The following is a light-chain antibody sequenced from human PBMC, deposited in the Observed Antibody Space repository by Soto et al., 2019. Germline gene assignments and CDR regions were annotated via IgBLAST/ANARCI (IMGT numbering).Light chain of an antibody. J-gene: IGLJ1*01. CDR3: SSYTSSTTYV. V-gene: IGLV2-14*01. CDR1: SSDVGGYNY. Sequence: QSALTQPASVSGSPGQSITISCTGTSSDVGGYNYVSWYQQHPGKAPKLMIYEVTNRPSGVSNRFSGSKSGNTASLTISGLQAEDEAHYYCSSYTSSTTYVFGTGTKLPVL. CDR2: EVT.